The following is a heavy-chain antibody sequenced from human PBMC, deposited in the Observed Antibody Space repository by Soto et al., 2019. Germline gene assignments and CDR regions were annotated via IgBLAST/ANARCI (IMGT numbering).Heavy chain of an antibody. CDR2: IGPDGSNI. CDR1: GFIFSGHL. D-gene: IGHD1-1*01. J-gene: IGHJ4*02. CDR3: VRDNNWSFDY. V-gene: IGHV3-74*01. Sequence: TGGALRLSCAASGFIFSGHLMHWVRQAPGKGLVGVSHIGPDGSNIWEADSVQGRFTISRDNARNRLYLQMNSLRDEDTAIYYCVRDNNWSFDYWGQGILVTVSS.